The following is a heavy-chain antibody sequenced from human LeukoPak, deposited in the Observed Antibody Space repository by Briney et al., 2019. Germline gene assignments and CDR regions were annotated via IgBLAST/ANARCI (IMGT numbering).Heavy chain of an antibody. CDR1: GGSISSYY. CDR2: IYYSGST. J-gene: IGHJ4*02. V-gene: IGHV4-59*01. CDR3: ARGFSSGSYRRRYYFDY. D-gene: IGHD1-26*01. Sequence: SETLSLTCTVSGGSISSYYWSWIRQPPGKGLEWIGYIYYSGSTNYNPSLKSRVTISVDTSKNQFSLKLSSVTAADTAVYYCARGFSSGSYRRRYYFDYWGQGTLVTVSS.